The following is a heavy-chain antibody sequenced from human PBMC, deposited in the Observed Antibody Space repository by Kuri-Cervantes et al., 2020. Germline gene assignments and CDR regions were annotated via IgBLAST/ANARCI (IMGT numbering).Heavy chain of an antibody. CDR2: ISGSGGST. V-gene: IGHV3-23*01. J-gene: IGHJ4*02. Sequence: GESLKISCAASGFTFSSYAMSWVRQAPGKGLEWVSAISGSGGSTYYADSVKGRFTIPRDNSMSTLYLQMNSLRVEDTAVYYCVRGPRLAVDIIDYWGQGTLVTVSS. CDR3: VRGPRLAVDIIDY. D-gene: IGHD6-19*01. CDR1: GFTFSSYA.